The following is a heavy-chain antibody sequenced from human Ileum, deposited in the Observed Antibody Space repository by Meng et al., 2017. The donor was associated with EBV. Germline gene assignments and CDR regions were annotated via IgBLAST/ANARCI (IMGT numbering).Heavy chain of an antibody. CDR2: VVYSGTT. CDR1: CGSTSSSSYY. V-gene: IGHV4-39*01. J-gene: IGHJ4*02. D-gene: IGHD1-14*01. Sequence: LHLPESCPGLVKPSETLSLPCTVSCGSTSSSSYYWAWIRQPPGEGLEWIGSVVYSGTTYYTSSLKSRVSISVDTSKNQFSLKLSSVTAADTAVYYCARHHHSPTFDYWGQGTLVTVSS. CDR3: ARHHHSPTFDY.